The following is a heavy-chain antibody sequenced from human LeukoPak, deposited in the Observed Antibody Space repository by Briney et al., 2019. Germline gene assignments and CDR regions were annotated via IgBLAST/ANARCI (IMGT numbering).Heavy chain of an antibody. J-gene: IGHJ4*02. D-gene: IGHD1-26*01. Sequence: SETLSLTCTVSGGSISSSSYYWGWIRQPPGKGLEWIVRIYYSGSTYYNPSLKSRVTISVDTSKNQFSLKLSSVTAADTAVYYCARVQRWELLSAAYYFDYWGQGTLVTVSS. CDR1: GGSISSSSYY. V-gene: IGHV4-39*01. CDR2: IYYSGST. CDR3: ARVQRWELLSAAYYFDY.